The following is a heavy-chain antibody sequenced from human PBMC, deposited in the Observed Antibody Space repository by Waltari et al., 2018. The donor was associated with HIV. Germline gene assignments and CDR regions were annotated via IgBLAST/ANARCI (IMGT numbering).Heavy chain of an antibody. CDR3: ARGRGGSYYYFDY. Sequence: QVQLVQSGGGVVQPGRSLRLSCVAAEFTFSIYAIHWVRQAPGKGLEWVAVISYDATNKYYADSVKGRFTISRDNSKNTLFLQMNSLRVDDTAVYYCARGRGGSYYYFDYWGRGTLVTISS. CDR1: EFTFSIYA. D-gene: IGHD1-1*01. V-gene: IGHV3-30*01. CDR2: ISYDATNK. J-gene: IGHJ4*02.